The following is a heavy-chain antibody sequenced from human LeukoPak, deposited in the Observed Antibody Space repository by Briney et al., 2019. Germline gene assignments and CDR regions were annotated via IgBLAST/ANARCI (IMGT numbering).Heavy chain of an antibody. D-gene: IGHD1-26*01. J-gene: IGHJ4*02. CDR3: ARGASRGAWAGFDY. Sequence: ASVKVSCKASGYTFTSYAMHWVRQAPGQRLEWMGWINAGNGNTKYSQKFQGRVTITRDTSASTAYMELSSLRSEDTAVYYCARGASRGAWAGFDYWGQGTLVTVSS. CDR1: GYTFTSYA. CDR2: INAGNGNT. V-gene: IGHV1-3*01.